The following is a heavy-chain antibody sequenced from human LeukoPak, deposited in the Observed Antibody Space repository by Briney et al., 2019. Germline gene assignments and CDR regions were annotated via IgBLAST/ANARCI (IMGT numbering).Heavy chain of an antibody. J-gene: IGHJ4*02. Sequence: AGSLRLSCAASGFTFRTYGMNWVRQAPGKGLEWVAIISYDGSNEDYADSVKGRFTISRDNSKNTLYLQMNSLRAEDSAVYYCAKSRVRGVYYFDYWGQGTLVTVSS. CDR3: AKSRVRGVYYFDY. CDR2: ISYDGSNE. CDR1: GFTFRTYG. V-gene: IGHV3-30*18. D-gene: IGHD3-10*02.